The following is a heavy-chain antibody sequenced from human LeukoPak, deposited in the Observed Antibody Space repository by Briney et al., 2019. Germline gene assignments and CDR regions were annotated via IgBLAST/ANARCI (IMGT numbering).Heavy chain of an antibody. D-gene: IGHD4-17*01. J-gene: IGHJ1*01. CDR2: IYHSGST. V-gene: IGHV4-4*02. CDR1: GGSISSSNW. CDR3: ATRYGDYVREYFQH. Sequence: PSGTLSLTCAVSGGSISSSNWWSWVRRPPGKGLEWIGEIYHSGSTNYNPSLKSRVTISVDKSKNQFSLKLSSVTAADTAVYYCATRYGDYVREYFQHWGQGTLVTVSS.